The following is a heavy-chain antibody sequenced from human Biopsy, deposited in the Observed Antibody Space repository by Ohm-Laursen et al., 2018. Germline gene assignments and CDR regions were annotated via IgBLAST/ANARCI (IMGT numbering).Heavy chain of an antibody. J-gene: IGHJ5*02. D-gene: IGHD3-22*01. Sequence: GTLSLTCTVSGGSISNNNYYWGWIRQPPGRGLEWIGSIFYRGSTHYKPSLKSRVNIPVDTSKNQFSLKLNSVTAADTAVYYCARDYDTSGYYYVSWGQGTLVTVSS. V-gene: IGHV4-39*01. CDR1: GGSISNNNYY. CDR3: ARDYDTSGYYYVS. CDR2: IFYRGST.